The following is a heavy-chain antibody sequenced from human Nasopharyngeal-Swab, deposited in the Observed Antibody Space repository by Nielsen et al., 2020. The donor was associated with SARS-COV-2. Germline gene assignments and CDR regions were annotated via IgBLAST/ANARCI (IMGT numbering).Heavy chain of an antibody. V-gene: IGHV7-4-1*02. D-gene: IGHD3-9*01. J-gene: IGHJ5*02. CDR1: GYTFTSYA. CDR2: INTNTGNP. CDR3: ARDGYFDWLALSWFDP. Sequence: ASVKVSCKASGYTFTSYAMNRVRQAPGQGLEWMGWINTNTGNPTYAQGFTGRFVFSLDTSVSTAYLQISSLKAEDTAVYYCARDGYFDWLALSWFDPWGQGTLVTVSS.